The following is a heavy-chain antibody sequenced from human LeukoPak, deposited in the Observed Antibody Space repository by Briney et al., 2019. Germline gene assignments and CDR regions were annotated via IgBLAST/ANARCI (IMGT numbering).Heavy chain of an antibody. CDR3: ARGLYYYGSGALD. CDR1: GGSISSGSYY. CDR2: IYTSGST. D-gene: IGHD3-10*01. Sequence: SETLSLTCTVSGGSISSGSYYWRWIRQPAGKGLEWIGRIYTSGSTNYNPSLKSRVTISVDTSKNQFSLKLSSVTAADTAVYYCARGLYYYGSGALDWGQGTLVTVSS. V-gene: IGHV4-61*02. J-gene: IGHJ4*02.